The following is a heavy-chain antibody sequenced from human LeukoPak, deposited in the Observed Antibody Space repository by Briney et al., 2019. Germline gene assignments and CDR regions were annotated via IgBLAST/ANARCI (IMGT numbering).Heavy chain of an antibody. Sequence: GGSLRLSCAASGFTFSSYALNWVRQAPGKGLEWVSYISSSGSTIYYADSVKGRFTISRDNAKNSLYLQMNSLRAEDTAVYYCAREPAYYYYYMDVWGKGTTVTISS. J-gene: IGHJ6*03. CDR3: AREPAYYYYYMDV. CDR1: GFTFSSYA. CDR2: ISSSGSTI. V-gene: IGHV3-48*03.